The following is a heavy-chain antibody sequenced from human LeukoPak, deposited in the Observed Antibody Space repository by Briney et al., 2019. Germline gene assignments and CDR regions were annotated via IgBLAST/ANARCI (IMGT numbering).Heavy chain of an antibody. Sequence: ASVKVSCKASGYTFTGYYMHWVRQAPGQGLEWMGWINPNSGGTNSAQKFQGRVTMTRDTSISTAYMELSRLRSDDTAVYYCAREGIVVVPAAIGRYYYYGMDVWGQGTTVTVSS. CDR2: INPNSGGT. CDR1: GYTFTGYY. D-gene: IGHD2-2*02. J-gene: IGHJ6*02. CDR3: AREGIVVVPAAIGRYYYYGMDV. V-gene: IGHV1-2*02.